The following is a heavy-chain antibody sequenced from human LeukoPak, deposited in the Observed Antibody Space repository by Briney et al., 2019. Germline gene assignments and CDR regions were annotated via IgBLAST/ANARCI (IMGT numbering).Heavy chain of an antibody. CDR1: GYTFTGFH. V-gene: IGHV1-2*02. J-gene: IGHJ4*02. CDR2: INPNRDVA. CDR3: ARGDISWDY. Sequence: ASVKVSCKASGYTFTGFHLHWVRQAPGQGLEWMGWINPNRDVADYAQKFQGRVTMTSDTTFNIAYMELSSLRSDDTAVYYCARGDISWDYWGQGTQVTVSS.